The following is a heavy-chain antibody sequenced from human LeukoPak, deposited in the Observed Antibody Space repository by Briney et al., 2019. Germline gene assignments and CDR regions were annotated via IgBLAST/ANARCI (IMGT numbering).Heavy chain of an antibody. D-gene: IGHD2-2*01. CDR2: IQSNGNEK. J-gene: IGHJ4*02. Sequence: GGSLRLSCAVSGFTFSDYAMHWVRQAPGKGLEWVASIQSNGNEKYSSDSLKGRFTISRDDSKNTLYLQMNTVRPEDTAVFYCARGVTSWPQGPYHFDYWGQGILITVSS. CDR1: GFTFSDYA. V-gene: IGHV3-30*02. CDR3: ARGVTSWPQGPYHFDY.